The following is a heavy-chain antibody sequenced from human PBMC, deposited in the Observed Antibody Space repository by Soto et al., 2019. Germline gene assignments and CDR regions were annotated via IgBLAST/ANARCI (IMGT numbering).Heavy chain of an antibody. CDR1: GGSISSSNW. D-gene: IGHD3-3*01. J-gene: IGHJ6*02. CDR2: IYHSGST. Sequence: PSDTLSLTCAVSGGSISSSNWWSWVRQPPGKGLEWIGEIYHSGSTNYNPSLKSRVTISVDKSKNQFSLKLSSVTAADTAVYYCARDSLDFWSDTYYYYGMDVWGQGTTVTVSS. V-gene: IGHV4-4*02. CDR3: ARDSLDFWSDTYYYYGMDV.